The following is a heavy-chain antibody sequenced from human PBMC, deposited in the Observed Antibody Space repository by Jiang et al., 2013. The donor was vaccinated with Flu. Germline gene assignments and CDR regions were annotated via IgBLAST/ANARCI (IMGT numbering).Heavy chain of an antibody. CDR3: AKLTDYFDSSGNFDY. Sequence: QLVESGGGLVQPGGSLTLSCAASGFTFKSYAMSWVRQAPGKGLEWVSGISGGGEGTYYADSVKGRFTISRDNSQNTLYLQMSSLRAEDTALYYCAKLTDYFDSSGNFDYWGQGTQFTVSS. J-gene: IGHJ4*02. D-gene: IGHD3-22*01. CDR2: ISGGGEGT. CDR1: GFTFKSYA. V-gene: IGHV3-23*04.